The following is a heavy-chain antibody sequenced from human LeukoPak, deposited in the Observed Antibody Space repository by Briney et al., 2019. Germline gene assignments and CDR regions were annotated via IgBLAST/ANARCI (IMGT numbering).Heavy chain of an antibody. Sequence: SETLSLTCTVSGGSISSSSYYWGWIRQPPGKGLEWIGNIYYSGSTYYNPSLKSRVTISVDTSKNQFSLKLSSVTAADTAVYYCAREGGSGSYYNGYWGQGTLVTVSS. D-gene: IGHD3-10*01. CDR2: IYYSGST. CDR1: GGSISSSSYY. V-gene: IGHV4-39*07. CDR3: AREGGSGSYYNGY. J-gene: IGHJ4*02.